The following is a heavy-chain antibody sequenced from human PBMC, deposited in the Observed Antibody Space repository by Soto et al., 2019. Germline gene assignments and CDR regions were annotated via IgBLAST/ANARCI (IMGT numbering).Heavy chain of an antibody. CDR1: GYTFTSYA. V-gene: IGHV1-3*01. CDR2: INAGNGNT. J-gene: IGHJ1*01. D-gene: IGHD6-13*01. CDR3: ARAPSRRSWPTAEYFQH. Sequence: GASVKVSCKASGYTFTSYAMHWVRQAPGQRLEWMGWINAGNGNTKYSQKFQGRVTITRDTSASTAYMELSSLRSEDTAVYYCARAPSRRSWPTAEYFQHWGQGTLVNVS.